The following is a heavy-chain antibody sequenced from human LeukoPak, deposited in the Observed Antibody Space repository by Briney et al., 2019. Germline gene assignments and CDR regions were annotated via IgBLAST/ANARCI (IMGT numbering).Heavy chain of an antibody. V-gene: IGHV4-59*01. CDR1: GGSISSYY. Sequence: SETLSLTCTVSGGSISSYYWSWIRQPPGKGLEWIGYIYYSGSTNYNPSLKSRVTISVDTSKNQFSLKLSSVTAADTAVYYCARLPLRWLHERAAFDIWGQGTMVTVSS. D-gene: IGHD5-24*01. CDR2: IYYSGST. CDR3: ARLPLRWLHERAAFDI. J-gene: IGHJ3*02.